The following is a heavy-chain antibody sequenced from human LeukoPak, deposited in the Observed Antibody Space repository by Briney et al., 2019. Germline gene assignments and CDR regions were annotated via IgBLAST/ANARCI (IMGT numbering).Heavy chain of an antibody. CDR1: GGSISSYY. V-gene: IGHV4-59*12. D-gene: IGHD2-21*02. Sequence: PSETLSLTCTVSGGSISSYYWSWIRQPPGKGLEWIGYIYYSGSTSYNPSLKSRVTISVDTSKNQFSLKLSSVTAADTAVYYCARDRAYCGGDCYFRGPIAGGWGYFDYWGQGTLVTVSS. CDR2: IYYSGST. CDR3: ARDRAYCGGDCYFRGPIAGGWGYFDY. J-gene: IGHJ4*02.